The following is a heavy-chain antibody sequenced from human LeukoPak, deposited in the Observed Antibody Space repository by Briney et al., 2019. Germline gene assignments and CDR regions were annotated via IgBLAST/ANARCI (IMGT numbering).Heavy chain of an antibody. J-gene: IGHJ4*02. CDR3: ASVSRIAARPAGFDY. D-gene: IGHD6-6*01. V-gene: IGHV3-23*01. Sequence: GGSLRLSCAASGFTFSSYAMSWVRQAPGKGLEWVSAISGSGGSTYYADSVKGRFTISRDNSKNTLYLQMNSLRAEDTAVYYCASVSRIAARPAGFDYWGQGTLVTVSS. CDR1: GFTFSSYA. CDR2: ISGSGGST.